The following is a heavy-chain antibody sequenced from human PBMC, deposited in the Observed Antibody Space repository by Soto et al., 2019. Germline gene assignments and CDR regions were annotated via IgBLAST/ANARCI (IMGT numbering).Heavy chain of an antibody. Sequence: QVQLVQSGAEVKKPGSSVKVSCKASGGTFSSYAISWVRQAPGQGLEWMGGIIPIFGTANYAQKFQGRVTITADESTSTAYMELSSLRSEDTAVYYCSSPVPYNSSWANPFDYWGQGTLVTVSS. V-gene: IGHV1-69*01. D-gene: IGHD6-13*01. J-gene: IGHJ4*02. CDR2: IIPIFGTA. CDR1: GGTFSSYA. CDR3: SSPVPYNSSWANPFDY.